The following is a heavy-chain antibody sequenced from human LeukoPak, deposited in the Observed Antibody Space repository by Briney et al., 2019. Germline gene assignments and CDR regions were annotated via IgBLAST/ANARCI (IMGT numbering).Heavy chain of an antibody. J-gene: IGHJ4*02. D-gene: IGHD3-10*01. CDR1: GFTFCSYS. CDR3: ARDAHIVRGVNPLDY. CDR2: VSYSSSTI. Sequence: PGGSLRLSCAASGFTFCSYSMNWVRQAPGKGLEWISYVSYSSSTIYYADSVKGRFTISRDNAKNSLYLQMNSLRDEDTAVYYCARDAHIVRGVNPLDYWGQGTLVTVSS. V-gene: IGHV3-48*02.